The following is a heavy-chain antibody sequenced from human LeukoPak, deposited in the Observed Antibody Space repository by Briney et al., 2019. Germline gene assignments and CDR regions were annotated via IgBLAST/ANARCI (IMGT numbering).Heavy chain of an antibody. V-gene: IGHV4-59*08. CDR2: IYYSGST. CDR3: ATTRREDGSGSLDY. CDR1: GGSISSYY. J-gene: IGHJ4*02. Sequence: SETLSLTCTVSGGSISSYYWSWIRQPPGKGLEWIGYIYYSGSTNYNPSLKGRVTISVDTSKNQFSLKLSSVTAADTAVYYCATTRREDGSGSLDYWGQGTLVTVSS. D-gene: IGHD3-10*01.